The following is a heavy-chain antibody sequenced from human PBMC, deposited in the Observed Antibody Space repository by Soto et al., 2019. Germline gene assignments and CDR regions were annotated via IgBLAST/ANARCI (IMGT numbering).Heavy chain of an antibody. V-gene: IGHV5-51*01. J-gene: IGHJ3*02. CDR3: ASSGYSYGLNAFDI. CDR2: IYPGDSDT. CDR1: GYSFTSYW. D-gene: IGHD5-18*01. Sequence: PWEALKISCKGSGYSFTSYWIGWVRQMPGKGLEWMVIIYPGDSDTRYSPSFQGQVTISADKSISTAYLQWSSLKASDTAMYYCASSGYSYGLNAFDIWGQGTMVTVSS.